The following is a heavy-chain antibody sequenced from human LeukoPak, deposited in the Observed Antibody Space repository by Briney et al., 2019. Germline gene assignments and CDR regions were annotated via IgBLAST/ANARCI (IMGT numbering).Heavy chain of an antibody. D-gene: IGHD3-9*01. V-gene: IGHV5-51*01. CDR2: ILPGNSDT. Sequence: GESLKISCKGSGYSFSNYWIGWVRQMPGKALECVCIILPGNSDTRYSPSFQGQVTMSADKSISTAYLQWSSLKAADTVIFYKPKTAYDILTDPNYFDSWGQGTLVTVSS. CDR3: PKTAYDILTDPNYFDS. J-gene: IGHJ4*02. CDR1: GYSFSNYW.